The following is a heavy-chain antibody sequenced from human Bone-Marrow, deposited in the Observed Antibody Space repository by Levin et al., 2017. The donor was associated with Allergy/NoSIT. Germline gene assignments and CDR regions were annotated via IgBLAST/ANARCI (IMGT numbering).Heavy chain of an antibody. V-gene: IGHV3-74*01. CDR1: GFPFSTYW. J-gene: IGHJ4*02. CDR3: VTYNWNYNDQLDY. D-gene: IGHD1-7*01. CDR2: INSGGTNI. Sequence: GESLKISCAASGFPFSTYWMNWVRQAPGKGLLWVPRINSGGTNIRYADSVKGRFPISRENAKNTLYLQINSMRVEDTAMYYCVTYNWNYNDQLDYWGQGTLVTVSS.